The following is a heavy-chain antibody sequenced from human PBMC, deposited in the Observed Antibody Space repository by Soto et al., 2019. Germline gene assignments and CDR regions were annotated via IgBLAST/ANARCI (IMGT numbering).Heavy chain of an antibody. CDR2: ISGSGGST. J-gene: IGHJ4*02. V-gene: IGHV3-23*01. Sequence: GGSLRLSCAASGFTFSSYAMSWVRQAPGKGLEWVSAISGSGGSTYYADSVKGRFTISRDNSKNTLYLQMNSLRAEDTAVYYCAKVEAITMIVVVSDNFDYWGQGTLVTVSS. CDR3: AKVEAITMIVVVSDNFDY. CDR1: GFTFSSYA. D-gene: IGHD3-22*01.